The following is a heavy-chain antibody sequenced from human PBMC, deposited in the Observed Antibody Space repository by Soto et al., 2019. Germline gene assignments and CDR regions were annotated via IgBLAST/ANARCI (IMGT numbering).Heavy chain of an antibody. D-gene: IGHD1-26*01. V-gene: IGHV3-15*07. J-gene: IGHJ4*01. CDR1: GFTFSNAW. CDR2: IKSKTDGGTT. CDR3: TTDSYSDMNVVRFDN. Sequence: GGSLRLSCAASGFTFSNAWMNWVRQAPGKGLEWVGRIKSKTDGGTTDYAAPVKGRFTISRDDSRNLVYMQMNSLKIEDTAVYYCTTDSYSDMNVVRFDNWGHGTLVTVSS.